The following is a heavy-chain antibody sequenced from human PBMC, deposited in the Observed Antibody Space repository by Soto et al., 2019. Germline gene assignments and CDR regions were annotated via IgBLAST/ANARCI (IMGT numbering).Heavy chain of an antibody. CDR1: GFNFGVYA. J-gene: IGHJ4*02. V-gene: IGHV3-23*01. Sequence: GGSLRLSCAGTGFNFGVYAMSWVRQAPGKGLEWVSTLSGDGSRAYYADSVRGRFTVSRGNSKSTLYLRMNSLRADDTAIYYCAKRGGYAISFYDSWGQGTLVTVSS. CDR2: LSGDGSRA. D-gene: IGHD3-16*01. CDR3: AKRGGYAISFYDS.